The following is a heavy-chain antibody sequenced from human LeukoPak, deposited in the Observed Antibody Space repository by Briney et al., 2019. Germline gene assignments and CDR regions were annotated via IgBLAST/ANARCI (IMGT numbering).Heavy chain of an antibody. Sequence: SGGSLRLSCAASGFTFSSYAMSWVRQAPGKGLEWVSAISGSGGSTYYADSVKGRFTISRDNSKNTLYLQMNSLRAEDTAVYYCARGRSSGWQGAFDIWGQGTMVTVSS. D-gene: IGHD6-19*01. CDR1: GFTFSSYA. J-gene: IGHJ3*02. CDR3: ARGRSSGWQGAFDI. CDR2: ISGSGGST. V-gene: IGHV3-23*01.